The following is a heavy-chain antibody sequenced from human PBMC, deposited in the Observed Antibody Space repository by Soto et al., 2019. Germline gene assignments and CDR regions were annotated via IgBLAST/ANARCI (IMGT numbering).Heavy chain of an antibody. CDR1: GFTFSSYA. J-gene: IGHJ5*02. V-gene: IGHV3-30-3*01. CDR2: ISYDGSNK. D-gene: IGHD3-9*01. CDR3: ARDVILTGYYSLLLSWFDP. Sequence: GGSLRLSCAASGFTFSSYAMHWVRQAPGKGLEWVAVISYDGSNKYYADSVKGRFTISRDNSKNTLYLQMNSLRAEDTAVYYCARDVILTGYYSLLLSWFDPWGQGTLVTVSS.